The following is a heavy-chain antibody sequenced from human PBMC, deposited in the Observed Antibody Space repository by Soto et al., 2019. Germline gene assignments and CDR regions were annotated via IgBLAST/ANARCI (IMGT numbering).Heavy chain of an antibody. J-gene: IGHJ4*02. CDR2: ISGDGVKT. CDR3: AREYYGLLTGYYTDY. V-gene: IGHV3-74*01. D-gene: IGHD3-9*01. Sequence: EVQLVESGGDLVQRGGSLRLSCAASGFPFSSYWMHWVRHTPGKGLDWVARISGDGVKTYYADSVTGRFTVSRDNANNTLSLQISGLRAEDTAVYYCAREYYGLLTGYYTDYWGQGTLVSVSS. CDR1: GFPFSSYW.